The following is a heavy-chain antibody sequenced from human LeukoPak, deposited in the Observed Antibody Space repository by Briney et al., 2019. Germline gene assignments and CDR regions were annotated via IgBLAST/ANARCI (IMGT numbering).Heavy chain of an antibody. D-gene: IGHD3-9*01. CDR1: GGSFSGYY. CDR2: INHSGST. J-gene: IGHJ4*02. CDR3: ATTVLRYFDWLSY. Sequence: SETLSPTCDVYGGSFSGYYWSWIRQPPEKGLEWIGEINHSGSTNYNPSLKSRVTISVDTSKNQFSLKLSSVTAADTAVYYCATTVLRYFDWLSYWGQGTLVTVSS. V-gene: IGHV4-34*01.